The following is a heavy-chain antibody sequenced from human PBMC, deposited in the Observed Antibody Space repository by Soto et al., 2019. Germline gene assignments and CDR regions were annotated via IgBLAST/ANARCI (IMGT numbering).Heavy chain of an antibody. D-gene: IGHD3-22*01. CDR2: IIHLLSIA. J-gene: IGHJ4*02. CDR3: ARTTMIGTLDY. Sequence: QVQLVQSGAEVKKPGSSVKVSCKASGGTFSSYTISWVRQAPGHGLEWMGRIIHLLSIANYAHKFQGRVTITLDKSTSPAYMELSSLRSEDTAVYYCARTTMIGTLDYWGQGTLVTVSS. V-gene: IGHV1-69*02. CDR1: GGTFSSYT.